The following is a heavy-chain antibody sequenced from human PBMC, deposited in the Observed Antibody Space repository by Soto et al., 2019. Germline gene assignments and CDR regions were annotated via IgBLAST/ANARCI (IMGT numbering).Heavy chain of an antibody. J-gene: IGHJ6*02. Sequence: SQTLSLTCAISVDSVSSNSAAWNCIRQSPSRGLEWLGRTYYRSKWYNDYAVSVKSRITINPDTSRNQFSLQLNSVTPEDTAVYYCARDGTIVVVPAAIAYYYYGMDVWGQGTTVTVSS. V-gene: IGHV6-1*01. CDR2: TYYRSKWYN. D-gene: IGHD2-2*01. CDR1: VDSVSSNSAA. CDR3: ARDGTIVVVPAAIAYYYYGMDV.